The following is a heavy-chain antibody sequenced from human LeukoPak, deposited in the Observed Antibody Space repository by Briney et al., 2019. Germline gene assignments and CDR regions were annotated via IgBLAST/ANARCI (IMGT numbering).Heavy chain of an antibody. CDR2: INSDGSST. V-gene: IGHV3-74*01. J-gene: IGHJ4*02. Sequence: QPGGSLRLSCAASGFTFSSYWMHWVRHAPGKGLVWVSRINSDGSSTSYADSVKGRFTISRDNAKNTLYLQMNSLRAEDTAVYYCARGNFMWELQGHDSDYWGQGTLVTVSS. CDR1: GFTFSSYW. CDR3: ARGNFMWELQGHDSDY. D-gene: IGHD1-26*01.